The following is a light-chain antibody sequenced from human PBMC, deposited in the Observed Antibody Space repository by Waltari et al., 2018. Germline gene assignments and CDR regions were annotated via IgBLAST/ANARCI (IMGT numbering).Light chain of an antibody. CDR1: HSYVGNYNL. V-gene: IGLV2-23*02. J-gene: IGLJ1*01. CDR2: EVI. CDR3: CSYAGSGTYV. Sequence: QSALTQPASVSGTPGQSITISCTGPHSYVGNYNLFSWYQHHPGEPPKLMICEVIKRPSGVSNRFSGSKSGNTASLTISGLQAEDEADYYCCSYAGSGTYVFGTGTKVTVL.